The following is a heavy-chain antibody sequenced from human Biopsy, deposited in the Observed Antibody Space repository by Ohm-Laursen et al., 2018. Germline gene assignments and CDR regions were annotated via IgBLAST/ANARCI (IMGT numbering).Heavy chain of an antibody. V-gene: IGHV4-59*01. CDR2: VYYTGST. D-gene: IGHD3-22*01. J-gene: IGHJ2*01. Sequence: GTLSLTCTVSGDSISSYYWSWIRQPPGKGLEWIGYVYYTGSTDYNPSLQSRVTISVDTSKNHFSLRLRSVTPADTAICCARDRGYYSDRTVPGYFDLWGRGTLVTVSS. CDR3: ARDRGYYSDRTVPGYFDL. CDR1: GDSISSYY.